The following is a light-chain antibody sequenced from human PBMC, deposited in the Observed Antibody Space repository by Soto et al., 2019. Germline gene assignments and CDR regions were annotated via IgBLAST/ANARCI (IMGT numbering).Light chain of an antibody. CDR2: GAS. J-gene: IGKJ1*01. CDR1: QSVSSN. V-gene: IGKV3-15*01. CDR3: QHYNNWPPWT. Sequence: EIVLTQSPGTLSLSPWERATLSCRASQSVSSNLAWYQQKPGQAPRLLIYGASIRATGIPARFSGSGSGTEFTLTISSLQSEDFAVYYCQHYNNWPPWTFGQGTKVDIK.